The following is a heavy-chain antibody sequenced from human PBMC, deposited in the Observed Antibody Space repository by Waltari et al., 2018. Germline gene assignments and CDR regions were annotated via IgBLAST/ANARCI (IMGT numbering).Heavy chain of an antibody. Sequence: QVQLQESGPGLVEPSETVSPTCGVPGGSISSYFWNWIRQPPGKGLEWIGYGHNNGGTKYNPSLKSRATISVDRSTNQVSLRLTSTTPADTAVYYCAQWNAPNRCFDSWGQGTLVTVSS. CDR1: GGSISSYF. CDR3: AQWNAPNRCFDS. V-gene: IGHV4-59*12. CDR2: GHNNGGT. J-gene: IGHJ4*02. D-gene: IGHD1-1*01.